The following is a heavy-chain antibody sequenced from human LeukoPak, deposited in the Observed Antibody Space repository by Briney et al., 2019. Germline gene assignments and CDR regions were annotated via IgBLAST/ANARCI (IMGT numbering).Heavy chain of an antibody. V-gene: IGHV4-61*02. CDR2: LYTSWST. Sequence: SETLSLTCAVSGRPISRSYYWSWIRQPAGTGLEWIGRLYTSWSTKYNPSLKRLLTIQVETSKNQFSLKLSSVTAADTALYYCARRDYGSGSYVLDYWGQGTLVTVSS. CDR1: GRPISRSYY. J-gene: IGHJ4*02. D-gene: IGHD3-10*01. CDR3: ARRDYGSGSYVLDY.